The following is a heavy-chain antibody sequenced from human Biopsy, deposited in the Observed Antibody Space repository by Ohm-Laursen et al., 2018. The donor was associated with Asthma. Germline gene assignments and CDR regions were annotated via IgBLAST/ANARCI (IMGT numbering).Heavy chain of an antibody. CDR3: AREGITGTTAWFDP. D-gene: IGHD1-7*01. CDR2: INPNSGGT. Sequence: ASSVKVSCKASGYTFTGYYMHWVRQAPGQGLEWMGRINPNSGGTNYAQKFQGRVTMTRDTSISTAYMELSRLRSDDTAVYYCAREGITGTTAWFDPWGQGTLVTVSS. V-gene: IGHV1-2*06. J-gene: IGHJ5*02. CDR1: GYTFTGYY.